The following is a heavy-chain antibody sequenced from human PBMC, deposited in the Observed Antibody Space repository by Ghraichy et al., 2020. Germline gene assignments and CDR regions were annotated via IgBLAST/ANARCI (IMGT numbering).Heavy chain of an antibody. Sequence: SETLSLTCTVSGGSISSYYWSWIRQPAGKGLEWIGSIYTSGSNNYNPSLKSRVTMSVDTSKNQFSLKLSSVTAADTAVYYCARDLMPGGNWFDPWGQGTLVTVSS. J-gene: IGHJ5*02. D-gene: IGHD2-2*01. CDR2: IYTSGSN. CDR1: GGSISSYY. V-gene: IGHV4-4*07. CDR3: ARDLMPGGNWFDP.